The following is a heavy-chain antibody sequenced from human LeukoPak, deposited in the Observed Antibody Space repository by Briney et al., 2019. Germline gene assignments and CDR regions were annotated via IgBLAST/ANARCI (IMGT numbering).Heavy chain of an antibody. V-gene: IGHV3-7*01. CDR2: IKQDGSEK. CDR1: GFTFSSYW. J-gene: IGHJ6*02. D-gene: IGHD2-2*01. CDR3: ARDAPYCSSTSCPFYYYYGMDV. Sequence: GGSLRLSCAASGFTFSSYWMSWVRQAPGSGLEWVANIKQDGSEKYYVDSVKGRFTISRDNAKNSLYLQMNSLRAEDTAVYYCARDAPYCSSTSCPFYYYYGMDVWGQGTTVTVSS.